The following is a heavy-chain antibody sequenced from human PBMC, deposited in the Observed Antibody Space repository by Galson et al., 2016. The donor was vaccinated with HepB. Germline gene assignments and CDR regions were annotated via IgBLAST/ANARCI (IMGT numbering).Heavy chain of an antibody. CDR1: GFTFSNFG. V-gene: IGHV3-33*06. Sequence: SLRLSCAASGFTFSNFGMRWVRQAPGKGLEWVAVIWYDGTSKYYVDSVKGRFTISRDNSKNTLNLQMNSLRAEDTAVYYCAKVATPNRNYENWFDSWGQGTLVTVSS. D-gene: IGHD4-11*01. CDR2: IWYDGTSK. J-gene: IGHJ5*01. CDR3: AKVATPNRNYENWFDS.